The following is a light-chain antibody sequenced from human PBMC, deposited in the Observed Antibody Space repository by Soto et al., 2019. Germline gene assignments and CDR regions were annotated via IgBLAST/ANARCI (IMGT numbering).Light chain of an antibody. CDR3: HQRNK. CDR2: DAS. Sequence: EIVLIQSPATLSLSPGERATLSCRASQSVSSNLAWYQQNPGQAPRLLIFDASNRATGIPARFSGSGSGTDFILTISSLEPEDFGVYFCHQRNKFGQGTRLEIK. V-gene: IGKV3-11*01. J-gene: IGKJ5*01. CDR1: QSVSSN.